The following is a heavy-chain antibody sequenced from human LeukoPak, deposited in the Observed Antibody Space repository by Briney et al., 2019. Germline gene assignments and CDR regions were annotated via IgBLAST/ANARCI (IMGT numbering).Heavy chain of an antibody. CDR1: GFTVSSNY. V-gene: IGHV3-66*01. D-gene: IGHD3-10*01. CDR2: IYSGGST. Sequence: GGSLRLSCAASGFTVSSNYMSWVRQAPGKGLEWVSVIYSGGSTYYADSVKGRFTISRDNSKNTLYLQMNSLRAEDTAVYYCARDLLGPVRGILDLWGQGTLVTVSS. J-gene: IGHJ4*01. CDR3: ARDLLGPVRGILDL.